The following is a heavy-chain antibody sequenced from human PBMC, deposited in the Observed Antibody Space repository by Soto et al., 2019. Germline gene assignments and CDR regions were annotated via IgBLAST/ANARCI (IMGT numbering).Heavy chain of an antibody. CDR3: VKDPRKVDKYSSSSAFFGY. D-gene: IGHD6-6*01. CDR2: ISGSGGST. J-gene: IGHJ4*02. Sequence: EVQLLESGGGLVQPGGSLRLSCAASGFTFSSYAMSWVRQAPGKGLEWVSAISGSGGSTYYADSVKGRFTISRDNSKNTLYLQMNSLRAEDTAVYYCVKDPRKVDKYSSSSAFFGYWGQGTLVTVSS. CDR1: GFTFSSYA. V-gene: IGHV3-23*01.